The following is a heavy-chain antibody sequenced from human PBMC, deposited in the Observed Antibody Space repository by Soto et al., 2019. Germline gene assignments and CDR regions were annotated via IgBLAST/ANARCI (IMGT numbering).Heavy chain of an antibody. CDR1: DGSISSDNW. D-gene: IGHD1-20*01. Sequence: QVQLQESGPGLVKPSETLSLTCTVSDGSISSDNWWSWVRQSPGKGLEWIGEILHSGSTNYSPSLKARVTLSVDKSKNQFSLQLRSISAADTAVYYCARNGAYNMDYWGQGTLVSVSS. CDR2: ILHSGST. V-gene: IGHV4-4*02. J-gene: IGHJ4*02. CDR3: ARNGAYNMDY.